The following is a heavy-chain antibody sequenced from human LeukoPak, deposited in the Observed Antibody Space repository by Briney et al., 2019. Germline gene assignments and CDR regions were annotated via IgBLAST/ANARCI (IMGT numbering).Heavy chain of an antibody. Sequence: GGSLRLSCAASGFTFSRYAMSWVRQAPGKGLEWVSGISGSGGTTYYADSVKGRFTISKDKSKNTLYLQMNSLRAEDTAVYYCARDNLDFWSGDHYFDCWGQGTLVTVSS. V-gene: IGHV3-23*01. J-gene: IGHJ4*02. CDR1: GFTFSRYA. CDR2: ISGSGGTT. CDR3: ARDNLDFWSGDHYFDC. D-gene: IGHD3-3*01.